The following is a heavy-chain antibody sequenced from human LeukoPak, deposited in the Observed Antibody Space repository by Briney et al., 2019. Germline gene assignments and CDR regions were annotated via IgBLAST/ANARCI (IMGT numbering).Heavy chain of an antibody. J-gene: IGHJ5*02. CDR1: GFTFRNYA. D-gene: IGHD6-13*01. Sequence: GGSLRLSCAASGFTFRNYAMSWVRQAPGKGLEWVSAISGSGGSTYYADSVKGRFTISRDNSKNTLYLQMNSLRAEDTAVYYCAKTSSSSWYQLYNWFDPWGQGTLVTVSS. CDR2: ISGSGGST. CDR3: AKTSSSSWYQLYNWFDP. V-gene: IGHV3-23*01.